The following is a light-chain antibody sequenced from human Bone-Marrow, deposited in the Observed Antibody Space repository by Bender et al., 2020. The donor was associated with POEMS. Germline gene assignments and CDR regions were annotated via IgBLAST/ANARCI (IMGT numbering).Light chain of an antibody. CDR1: SSDVGGYNY. J-gene: IGLJ3*02. Sequence: QSALTQPPSASGSPGQSVTISCTGTSSDVGGYNYVSWYQQHPGDAPQLIIYGYNNRPSGVPDRFSGSKSGTSASLAITGLQAEDEGDYYCQSYDNSLGGWVFGGGTKLTVL. CDR3: QSYDNSLGGWV. V-gene: IGLV2-8*01. CDR2: GYN.